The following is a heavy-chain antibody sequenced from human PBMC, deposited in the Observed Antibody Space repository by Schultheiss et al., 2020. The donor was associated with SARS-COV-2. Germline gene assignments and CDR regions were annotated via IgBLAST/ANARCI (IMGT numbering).Heavy chain of an antibody. J-gene: IGHJ6*02. Sequence: ASVKVSCKASGYTFTSYGISWVRQAPGQGLEWMGWISAYNGNTNYAQKLQGRVTMTTDTSTSTAYMELRSLRSDDTAVYYCARAGGYYYYYYGMDVWGQGTTVNVSS. CDR1: GYTFTSYG. CDR3: ARAGGYYYYYYGMDV. V-gene: IGHV1-18*01. CDR2: ISAYNGNT.